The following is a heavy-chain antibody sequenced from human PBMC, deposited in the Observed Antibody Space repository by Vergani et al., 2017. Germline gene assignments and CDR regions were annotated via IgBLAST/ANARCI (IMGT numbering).Heavy chain of an antibody. Sequence: QVQVVQSGAEVKKSGASVKVPCKTSGYTFSNYYMHWVRQAPGQGLEWMGIINPSGGHTNYAQKFQGRGTMTRDTSTSTVYMELSSLRSEDTAISYCARGDYGILTGYRYWGQGTLVTVSA. D-gene: IGHD3-9*01. CDR3: ARGDYGILTGYRY. CDR2: INPSGGHT. V-gene: IGHV1-46*03. CDR1: GYTFSNYY. J-gene: IGHJ4*02.